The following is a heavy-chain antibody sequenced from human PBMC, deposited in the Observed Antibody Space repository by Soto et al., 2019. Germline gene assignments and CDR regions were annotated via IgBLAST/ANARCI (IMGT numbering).Heavy chain of an antibody. J-gene: IGHJ4*02. D-gene: IGHD3-16*02. V-gene: IGHV3-49*04. Sequence: GSLRVTCTASGFTFGDYAMSWVRQAPGKGLGWVGFIRSKAYGGTTEYAASVKGRFTISRDDSKSIAHLQMNSLKTEDTAVYYCTRVMITFGGVIVLGGPFDYWGQGTLVTFSS. CDR2: IRSKAYGGTT. CDR1: GFTFGDYA. CDR3: TRVMITFGGVIVLGGPFDY.